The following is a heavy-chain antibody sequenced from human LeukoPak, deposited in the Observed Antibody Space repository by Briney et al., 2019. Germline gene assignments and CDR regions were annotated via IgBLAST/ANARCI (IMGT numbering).Heavy chain of an antibody. J-gene: IGHJ4*02. D-gene: IGHD6-13*01. CDR2: INHSGST. CDR1: GGSFSGYY. CDR3: ARGSPDPIAAAGTTGIRSDY. V-gene: IGHV4-34*01. Sequence: SETLSLTCAVYGGSFSGYYWSWIRQPQGKGLEWNGEINHSGSTNYNTSLRRGVTISVATSKNQFSLKLSSVTAADTAVYYCARGSPDPIAAAGTTGIRSDYWGQGTLVTVSS.